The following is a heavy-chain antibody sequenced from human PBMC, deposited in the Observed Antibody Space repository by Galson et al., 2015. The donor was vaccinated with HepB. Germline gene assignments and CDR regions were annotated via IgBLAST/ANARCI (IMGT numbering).Heavy chain of an antibody. CDR1: GYTFTSYY. J-gene: IGHJ4*02. CDR3: ARGSSGWYKN. Sequence: QSGAEVKKPGESLKISCKASGYTFTSYYMHWVRQAPGQGLEWMGIINPSGGSTSYAQKLQGRVTMTRDTSTSTVYMELSSLRSEDTAVYYCARGSSGWYKNWGQGTLVTVSS. V-gene: IGHV1-46*04. D-gene: IGHD6-19*01. CDR2: INPSGGST.